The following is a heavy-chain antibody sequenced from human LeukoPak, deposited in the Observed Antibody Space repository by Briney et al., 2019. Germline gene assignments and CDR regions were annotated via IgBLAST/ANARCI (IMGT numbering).Heavy chain of an antibody. Sequence: GGSLRLSCAASGFIFSTYTMHWVRQAPGKGLEWVATVSHDGDNNYYADSVKGRFTISRDNSKDTLYLQMNSLRADDLAVYYCAREYASGYYRTFDYWGQGTVVTVSS. J-gene: IGHJ4*02. CDR3: AREYASGYYRTFDY. V-gene: IGHV3-30-3*01. CDR2: VSHDGDNN. CDR1: GFIFSTYT. D-gene: IGHD3-22*01.